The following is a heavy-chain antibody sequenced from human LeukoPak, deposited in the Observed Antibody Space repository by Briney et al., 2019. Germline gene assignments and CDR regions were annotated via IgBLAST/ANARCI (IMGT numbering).Heavy chain of an antibody. V-gene: IGHV3-48*03. J-gene: IGHJ4*02. CDR1: GFTFSSYE. CDR3: ARDKSPVAEFDY. CDR2: ITSSGTSI. D-gene: IGHD6-19*01. Sequence: PGGSLRLSCAASGFTFSSYEMIRVRQAPGKGLEWVSYITSSGTSIYYADSVKGRFTLSRDNTKNSLYLQMNSLRAEDTAVYYCARDKSPVAEFDYWGQGTLVTVSS.